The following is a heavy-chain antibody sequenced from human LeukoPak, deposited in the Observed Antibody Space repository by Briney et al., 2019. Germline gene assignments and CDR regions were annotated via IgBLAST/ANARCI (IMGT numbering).Heavy chain of an antibody. J-gene: IGHJ3*02. CDR2: IYHSGST. D-gene: IGHD4-17*01. V-gene: IGHV4-38-2*02. Sequence: PSETLSLTCTVSGYSISSGYYWGWIRQAPGKGLEWIGSIYHSGSTYYNPSLKRLVTIAVDTSKNQFPLKLSSVTAADTAVYYGARSDYGDLAAFDIWGQGTMVTVSS. CDR3: ARSDYGDLAAFDI. CDR1: GYSISSGYY.